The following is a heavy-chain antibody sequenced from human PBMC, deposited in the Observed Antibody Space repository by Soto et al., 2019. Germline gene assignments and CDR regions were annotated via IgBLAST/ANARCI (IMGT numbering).Heavy chain of an antibody. J-gene: IGHJ5*02. CDR3: ARGPSVGSTVTGWFDP. CDR2: ISAYNGNT. CDR1: GYTFTSYG. Sequence: ASVKVSCKASGYTFTSYGISWVRQAPGQGLEWMGWISAYNGNTNYAQKLQGRVTMTTDTSTSTAYMELRSLRSDDTAVYYCARGPSVGSTVTGWFDPWAREPWSPSPQ. V-gene: IGHV1-18*01. D-gene: IGHD6-13*01.